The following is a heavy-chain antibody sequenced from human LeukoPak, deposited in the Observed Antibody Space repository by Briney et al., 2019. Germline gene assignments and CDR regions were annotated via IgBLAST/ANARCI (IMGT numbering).Heavy chain of an antibody. J-gene: IGHJ3*02. D-gene: IGHD4-23*01. V-gene: IGHV4-30-2*01. Sequence: PSETLSLTCTVSGGSISSGGYYWSWIRQPPGKGLEWIGYIYHSGSTYYNPSLKSRVTISVDRSKNQFSLKLSSVTAADTAVYYCARVRRGNSHAFDIWGQGTMVTVSS. CDR1: GGSISSGGYY. CDR3: ARVRRGNSHAFDI. CDR2: IYHSGST.